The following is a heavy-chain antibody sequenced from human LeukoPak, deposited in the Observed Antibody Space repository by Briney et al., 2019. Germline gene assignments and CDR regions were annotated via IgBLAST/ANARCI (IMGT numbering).Heavy chain of an antibody. CDR1: GYTFTGYY. CDR2: INPNSGGT. D-gene: IGHD3-10*01. Sequence: ASVKVSCKASGYTFTGYYMHWVQQAPGQGLEWMGWINPNSGGTNYAQKFQGRVTMTRDTSISTAYMELSRLRSDDTAVYYCARDLIELLWFGERYFDLWGRGTLVTVSS. J-gene: IGHJ2*01. V-gene: IGHV1-2*02. CDR3: ARDLIELLWFGERYFDL.